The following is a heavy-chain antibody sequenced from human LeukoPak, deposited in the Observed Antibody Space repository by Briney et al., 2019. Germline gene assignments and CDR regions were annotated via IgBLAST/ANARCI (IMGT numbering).Heavy chain of an antibody. J-gene: IGHJ4*02. CDR2: IYYSGST. Sequence: SETLSLTCTVSGGSISSSSYYWGWIRQPPGKGLEWIGSIYYSGSTYYNPSLKSRVTISVDTSKNQFSLKLSSVTAADTAVYYCARDAAPTVVTPWGGDYWGQGTLVTVSS. D-gene: IGHD4-23*01. CDR3: ARDAAPTVVTPWGGDY. CDR1: GGSISSSSYY. V-gene: IGHV4-39*07.